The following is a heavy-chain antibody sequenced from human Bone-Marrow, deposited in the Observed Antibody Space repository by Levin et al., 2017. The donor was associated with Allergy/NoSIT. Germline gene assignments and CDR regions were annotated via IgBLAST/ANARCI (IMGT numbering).Heavy chain of an antibody. CDR1: GFTFSTYS. J-gene: IGHJ5*02. CDR3: ARGLEYSGLP. V-gene: IGHV3-21*01. Sequence: SGGSLRLSCAASGFTFSTYSMNWVRQAPGKGLDWVSSITSSSSYIYYADSSKGRFTISRDNAKTSLYLQMNGLRVEDTAVYYCARGLEYSGLPWGQGTLVTVSS. CDR2: ITSSSSYI. D-gene: IGHD5-12*01.